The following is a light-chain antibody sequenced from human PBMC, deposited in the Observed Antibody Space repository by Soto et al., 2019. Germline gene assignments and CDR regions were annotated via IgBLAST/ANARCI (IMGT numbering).Light chain of an antibody. J-gene: IGLJ3*02. CDR2: SDT. CDR3: LSYDASLRGWV. CDR1: GSNLGAAYD. V-gene: IGLV1-40*01. Sequence: QPVLTQPPSVSGAPGQRVTISCSGSGSNLGAAYDVHWYQQLPGRAPRLLIYSDTDRPAGVPDRFSGSKSGTSASLAITGLQAEDEAAYYCLSYDASLRGWVFGGGTKLTVL.